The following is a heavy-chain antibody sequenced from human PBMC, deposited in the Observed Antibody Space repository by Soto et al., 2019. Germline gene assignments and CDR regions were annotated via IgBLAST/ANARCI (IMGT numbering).Heavy chain of an antibody. CDR2: IIPIFGTA. CDR3: ARDWDPVGLYYGSGSLIGY. J-gene: IGHJ4*02. Sequence: SVKVSCKASGGPFSSYAISWVRQAPGQGLEWMGGIIPIFGTANYAQKFQGRVTITADESTSTAYMELSSLRSEDTAVYYCARDWDPVGLYYGSGSLIGYWGQGTLVTVSS. V-gene: IGHV1-69*13. D-gene: IGHD3-10*01. CDR1: GGPFSSYA.